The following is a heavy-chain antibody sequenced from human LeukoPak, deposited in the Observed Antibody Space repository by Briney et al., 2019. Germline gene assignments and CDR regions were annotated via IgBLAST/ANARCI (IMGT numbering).Heavy chain of an antibody. V-gene: IGHV3-66*01. CDR1: GFTLSNYA. CDR3: ARGSSGSYGELYFDY. J-gene: IGHJ4*02. D-gene: IGHD1-26*01. CDR2: IYSGGST. Sequence: GGSLRLSCAASGFTLSNYAMSWVRQAPGKGLEWVSVIYSGGSTYYADSVKGRFTISRDNSKNTLYLQMNSLRAEDTAVYYCARGSSGSYGELYFDYWGQGTLVTVSS.